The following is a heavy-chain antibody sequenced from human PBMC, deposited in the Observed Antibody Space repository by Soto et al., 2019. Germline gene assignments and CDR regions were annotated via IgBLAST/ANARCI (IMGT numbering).Heavy chain of an antibody. CDR2: IYYSGST. V-gene: IGHV4-31*03. Sequence: PSETLSLTCTVSGGSISSGGYYWSWIRQHPGKGLEWIGYIYYSGSTYYNPSLKSRVTISVDTSKNQFSLKLSSVTAADTAVYYCARGGYDLDNWFDPWGQGTLVTVSS. D-gene: IGHD3-3*01. CDR3: ARGGYDLDNWFDP. CDR1: GGSISSGGYY. J-gene: IGHJ5*02.